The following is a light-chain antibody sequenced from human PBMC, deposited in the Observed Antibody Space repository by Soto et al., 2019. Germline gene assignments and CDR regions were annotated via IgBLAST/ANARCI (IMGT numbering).Light chain of an antibody. CDR1: QIISSW. J-gene: IGKJ1*01. Sequence: DVQMTQSPSTLSASVGDRVTITCRASQIISSWLAWYQQKPGKAPKLLIYKASTLQTGVPSRFSGSGFGTEFTLTISSLQPDDSATYYCQQYNIYSRTFGQGTRVEV. CDR3: QQYNIYSRT. V-gene: IGKV1-5*03. CDR2: KAS.